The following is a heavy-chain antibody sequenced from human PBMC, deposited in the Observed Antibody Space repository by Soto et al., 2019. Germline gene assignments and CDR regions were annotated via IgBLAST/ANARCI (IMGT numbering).Heavy chain of an antibody. V-gene: IGHV1-46*01. J-gene: IGHJ4*02. Sequence: SVKVSCKASGHTLINYYMHWVRQAPGQGLDWLGKIDPSGNGTSYAERFQGRITLTSDTSTNTVYVELSSLRSEDTAIYYCAINYYDSSAYLYWGQGTLVTVSS. CDR2: IDPSGNGT. CDR1: GHTLINYY. D-gene: IGHD3-22*01. CDR3: AINYYDSSAYLY.